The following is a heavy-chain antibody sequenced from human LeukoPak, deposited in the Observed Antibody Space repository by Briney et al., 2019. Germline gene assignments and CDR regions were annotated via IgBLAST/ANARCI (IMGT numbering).Heavy chain of an antibody. Sequence: SETLSLTCTVSGGSISSGYWSWIRQPPGRGLEWIGYIYISGSTNYNPSLKSRVTISVDTSKNQFALKLSSVTAADTAVYYCAKSYFDYSTYYSYYFNLWGQGALVTVSS. V-gene: IGHV4-4*09. J-gene: IGHJ4*02. D-gene: IGHD4-11*01. CDR3: AKSYFDYSTYYSYYFNL. CDR2: IYISGST. CDR1: GGSISSGY.